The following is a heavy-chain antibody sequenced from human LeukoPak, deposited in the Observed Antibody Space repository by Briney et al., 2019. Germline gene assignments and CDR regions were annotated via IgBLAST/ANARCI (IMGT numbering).Heavy chain of an antibody. J-gene: IGHJ4*02. Sequence: GGSLRLSCAASGFNFSSYAMSWVRQAPGKGLEWASSISSSSSYIYYADSVKGRFTISRDNAKNSLYLQMNSLRAEDTAVYYCARGRRRYGSGSYYLDYWGQGTLVTVSS. D-gene: IGHD3-10*01. V-gene: IGHV3-21*01. CDR2: ISSSSSYI. CDR3: ARGRRRYGSGSYYLDY. CDR1: GFNFSSYA.